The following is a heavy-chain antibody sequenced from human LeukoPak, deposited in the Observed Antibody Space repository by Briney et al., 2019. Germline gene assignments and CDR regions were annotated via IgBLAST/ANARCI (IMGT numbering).Heavy chain of an antibody. Sequence: SVKVSCKASGGTFSSYAISWVRQAPGQGLEWMGGIIPIFGTANYAQKFQGRVTVTADESTSTAYMELSSLRSEDTAVYYCTRDRVQLWLSGNFDYWGQGTLVTVSS. D-gene: IGHD5-18*01. V-gene: IGHV1-69*01. CDR2: IIPIFGTA. CDR3: TRDRVQLWLSGNFDY. J-gene: IGHJ4*02. CDR1: GGTFSSYA.